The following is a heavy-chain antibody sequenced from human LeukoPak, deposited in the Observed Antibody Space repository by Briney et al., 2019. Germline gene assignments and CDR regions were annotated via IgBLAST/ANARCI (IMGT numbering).Heavy chain of an antibody. J-gene: IGHJ4*02. Sequence: SETLSLTCTVSGYSFSSGYYWGWIRQSPGKGLEWIGSIYHSGSTNYNPSLKGRVTISVDTSQNQFSLKLSSVTAADTAVYYCARRNYYDSSGYVSVEWSQGTLVTVSS. CDR1: GYSFSSGYY. D-gene: IGHD3-22*01. CDR3: ARRNYYDSSGYVSVE. V-gene: IGHV4-38-2*02. CDR2: IYHSGST.